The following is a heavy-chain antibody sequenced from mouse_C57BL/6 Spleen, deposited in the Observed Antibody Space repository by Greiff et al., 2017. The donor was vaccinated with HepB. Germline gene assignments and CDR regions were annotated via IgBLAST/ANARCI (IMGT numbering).Heavy chain of an antibody. V-gene: IGHV1-81*01. J-gene: IGHJ4*01. Sequence: QVQLEQSGAELARPGASVKLSCKASGYTFTSYGISWVKQRTGQGLEWIGEIYPRSGNTYYNEKFKGKATLTADKSSSTAYMELRSLTSEDSAVYFCARDGDGNYVRYYAMDYWGQGTSVTVSS. CDR3: ARDGDGNYVRYYAMDY. CDR2: IYPRSGNT. CDR1: GYTFTSYG. D-gene: IGHD2-1*01.